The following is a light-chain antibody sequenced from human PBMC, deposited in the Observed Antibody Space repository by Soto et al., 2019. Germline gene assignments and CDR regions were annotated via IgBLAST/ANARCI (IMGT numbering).Light chain of an antibody. CDR2: WAS. CDR3: HHYYSSPFT. V-gene: IGKV4-1*01. Sequence: DIVMTQSPDSLAVSLGERATINCKSSQSVLHSSNNKNYLAWYQQKPGQPPRLLIYWASTRESGVPDRFSGSGCGSDFTPTISSLQAEDLAVYYCHHYYSSPFTFGGGTKVET. CDR1: QSVLHSSNNKNY. J-gene: IGKJ4*01.